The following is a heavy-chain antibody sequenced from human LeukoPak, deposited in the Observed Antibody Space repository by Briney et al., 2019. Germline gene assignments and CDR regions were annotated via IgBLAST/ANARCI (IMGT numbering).Heavy chain of an antibody. D-gene: IGHD3-22*01. V-gene: IGHV3-20*04. CDR2: INWNGGST. Sequence: GSLRLSCAASGFTFDDYGMSWVRQAPGKGLEWVSGINWNGGSTGYADSVKDRFTISRDNAKNSLYLQMNSLRAEDTALYYCTRVSYYDSSGHWDYWGQGTLVTVSS. CDR3: TRVSYYDSSGHWDY. CDR1: GFTFDDYG. J-gene: IGHJ4*02.